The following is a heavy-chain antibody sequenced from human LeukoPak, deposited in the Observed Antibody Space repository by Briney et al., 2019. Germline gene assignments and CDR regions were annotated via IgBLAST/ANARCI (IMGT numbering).Heavy chain of an antibody. J-gene: IGHJ4*02. Sequence: PGGSLRLSCAASGFTFSSYGMHWVRQAPGKGLEWVAVISYDGSNKYYADSVKGRFTISRDNSKNTLYLQMNSLRAEDTAVYYCAKDRELARYSSSCLDYWGQGTLVTVSS. V-gene: IGHV3-30*18. D-gene: IGHD6-13*01. CDR3: AKDRELARYSSSCLDY. CDR1: GFTFSSYG. CDR2: ISYDGSNK.